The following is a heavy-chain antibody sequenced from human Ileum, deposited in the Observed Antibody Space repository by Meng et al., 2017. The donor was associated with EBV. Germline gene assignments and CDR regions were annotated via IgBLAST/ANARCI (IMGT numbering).Heavy chain of an antibody. CDR3: ARDGYSSGSD. CDR2: IYNSGST. CDR1: GGSVSSVGNY. Sequence: QVQQQESRPGVLKPSETLVLTCRVCGGSVSSVGNYWSWIRQPPGKGLELIGYIYNSGSTNYNTSLKSRVTISVDTSKNQFSLKLSSVTAADTAVDYCARDGYSSGSDWGQGTLVTVAS. J-gene: IGHJ4*02. D-gene: IGHD6-19*01. V-gene: IGHV4-61*08.